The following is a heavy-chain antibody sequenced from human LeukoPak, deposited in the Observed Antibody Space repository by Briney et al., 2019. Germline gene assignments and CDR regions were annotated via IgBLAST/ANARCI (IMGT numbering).Heavy chain of an antibody. V-gene: IGHV4-39*01. CDR2: IYYSGST. CDR3: ARQGSLGWRIDAFDI. Sequence: ASETLSLTCSVSGGSISSSNYYWGWIRQPPGKGPEWIGSIYYSGSTYYSPSLQSRVTISVDRSKNQFSLKLSSVTAADTAVHYCARQGSLGWRIDAFDIWGQGTLVTVSS. D-gene: IGHD6-19*01. J-gene: IGHJ3*02. CDR1: GGSISSSNYY.